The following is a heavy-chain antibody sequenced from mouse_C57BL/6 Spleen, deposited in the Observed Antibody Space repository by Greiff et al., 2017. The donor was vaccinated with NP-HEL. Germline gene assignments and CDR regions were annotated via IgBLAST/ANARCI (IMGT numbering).Heavy chain of an antibody. CDR1: GFTFSSYA. Sequence: EVMLVESGEGLVKPGGSLKLSCAASGFTFSSYAMSWVRQTPEKRLEWVAYISSGGDYIYYADTVKGRFTISRDNARNTLYLQMSSLKSEDTAMYYCTRERVTTVVAEMDYWGQGTSVTVSS. J-gene: IGHJ4*01. CDR3: TRERVTTVVAEMDY. D-gene: IGHD1-1*01. CDR2: ISSGGDYI. V-gene: IGHV5-9-1*02.